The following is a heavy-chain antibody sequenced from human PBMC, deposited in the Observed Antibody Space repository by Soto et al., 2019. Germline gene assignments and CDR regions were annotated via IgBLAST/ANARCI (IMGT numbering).Heavy chain of an antibody. J-gene: IGHJ5*02. D-gene: IGHD6-19*01. CDR2: ISGSGGST. V-gene: IGHV3-23*01. CDR1: GFTFSSYA. CDR3: AKDRVSGWYEGWFDP. Sequence: EVQLLESGGGLVQPGGSLRLSCAASGFTFSSYAMSWVRQAPGKGLEWVSAISGSGGSTYYADSLKGRFTISRDNSKNTLSLQVNSLRAEDTAVYYCAKDRVSGWYEGWFDPWGQGTLVTVS.